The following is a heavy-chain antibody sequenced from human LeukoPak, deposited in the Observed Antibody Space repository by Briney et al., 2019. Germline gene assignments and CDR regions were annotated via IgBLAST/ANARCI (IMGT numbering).Heavy chain of an antibody. Sequence: PGGSLRLSCAASGFTFSSCSMNWVRQAPGKGLEWVSSISSSSSYIYYADSVKGRFTISRDNAKNSLYLQMNSLRAEDTAVYYCARDISRIQLWTYYGMDVWGQGTTVTVSS. D-gene: IGHD5-18*01. V-gene: IGHV3-21*01. CDR3: ARDISRIQLWTYYGMDV. CDR1: GFTFSSCS. J-gene: IGHJ6*02. CDR2: ISSSSSYI.